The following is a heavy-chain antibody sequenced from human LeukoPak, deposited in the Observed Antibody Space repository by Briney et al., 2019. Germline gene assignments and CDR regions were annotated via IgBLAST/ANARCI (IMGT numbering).Heavy chain of an antibody. CDR2: INPNSGGT. V-gene: IGHV1-2*04. CDR3: ARALSRDGYNSHFDY. J-gene: IGHJ4*02. D-gene: IGHD5-24*01. Sequence: GASVTVSCKASGYTFTTYAMHWVRQAPGQGLEWMGWINPNSGGTNYAQKFQGWVTMTTDTSISTAYMELSRLRSDDTAVYYCARALSRDGYNSHFDYWGQGTLVTVSS. CDR1: GYTFTTYA.